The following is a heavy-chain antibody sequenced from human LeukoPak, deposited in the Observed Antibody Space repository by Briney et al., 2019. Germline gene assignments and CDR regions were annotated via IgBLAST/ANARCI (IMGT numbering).Heavy chain of an antibody. Sequence: EGSLRLSCAASGFTFSSYAMSWVRQAPGKGLGWVSAISGSGGSTYYADSVKGRFTISRDNSKNTLYLQMNSLRAEDTAVYYCAKDDLRYDYFDYWGQGTLVTVSS. CDR2: ISGSGGST. J-gene: IGHJ4*02. CDR3: AKDDLRYDYFDY. V-gene: IGHV3-23*01. D-gene: IGHD1-1*01. CDR1: GFTFSSYA.